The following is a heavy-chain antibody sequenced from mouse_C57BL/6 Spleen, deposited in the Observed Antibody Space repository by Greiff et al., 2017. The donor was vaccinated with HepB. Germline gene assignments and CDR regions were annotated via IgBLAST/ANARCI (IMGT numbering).Heavy chain of an antibody. V-gene: IGHV1-82*01. CDR2: IYPGDGDT. CDR3: ARDYYGSSCDY. CDR1: GYAFSSSW. J-gene: IGHJ2*01. D-gene: IGHD1-1*01. Sequence: QVQLKESGPELVKPGASVKISCKASGYAFSSSWMNWVKQRPGKGLEWIGRIYPGDGDTNYNGRFKRKATLTADKSSSTAYMQLSSLTSEDSAVYFCARDYYGSSCDYWGQGTTLTVSS.